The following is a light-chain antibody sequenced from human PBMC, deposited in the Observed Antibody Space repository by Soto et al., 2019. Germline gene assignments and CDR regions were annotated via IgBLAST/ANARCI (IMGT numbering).Light chain of an antibody. CDR3: SSYTSSSTLYV. CDR1: SGDVGGYNY. V-gene: IGLV2-14*01. J-gene: IGLJ1*01. Sequence: QSALTQPASVSGSPGQSITISCNGASGDVGGYNYVSWYQQYPGKAPKLIIYEVTDRPSGVSNRFSGSKSGNTASLTISGLQAEDEADYYCSSYTSSSTLYVFGTGTKVTV. CDR2: EVT.